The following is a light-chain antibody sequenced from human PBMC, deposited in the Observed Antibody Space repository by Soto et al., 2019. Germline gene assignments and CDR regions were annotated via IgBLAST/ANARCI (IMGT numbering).Light chain of an antibody. V-gene: IGKV3-15*01. CDR2: GAS. Sequence: IVMTQSPATLSVSPGERVTLSCRASQGIGITLAWYQQKPVQTPRLLIYGASTRATGIPARFSGSGSGTEFTLTINSLQSEDSAVYYCQRYNDWPLTFGGGTKVEIK. J-gene: IGKJ4*01. CDR3: QRYNDWPLT. CDR1: QGIGIT.